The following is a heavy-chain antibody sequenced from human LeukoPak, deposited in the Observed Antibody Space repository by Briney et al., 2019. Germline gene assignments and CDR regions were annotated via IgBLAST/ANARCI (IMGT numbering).Heavy chain of an antibody. CDR3: ARQYGDYYFDY. CDR1: GYTFTSYY. J-gene: IGHJ4*02. D-gene: IGHD4-17*01. Sequence: VASVKVSCKASGYTFTSYYMHWVRQAPGQRLEWMGGIIPIFGTANYAQKFQGRVTITADESTSTAYMELSSLRSEDTAVYYCARQYGDYYFDYWGQGTLVTVSS. V-gene: IGHV1-69*13. CDR2: IIPIFGTA.